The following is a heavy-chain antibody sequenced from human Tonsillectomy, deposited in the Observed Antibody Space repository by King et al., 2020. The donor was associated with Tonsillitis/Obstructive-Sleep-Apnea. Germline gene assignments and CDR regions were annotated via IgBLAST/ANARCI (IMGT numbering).Heavy chain of an antibody. D-gene: IGHD3-10*01. J-gene: IGHJ6*03. CDR3: ARGPELGDYYGSGSGPIDDYYYMDV. V-gene: IGHV1-69*01. CDR1: GGTFSSYA. Sequence: QLVQSGAEVKKPGSSVKVSCKASGGTFSSYAISWVRQAPGQGLEWMGGIIPIFGTANYAQKFQGRVTITADESTSTAYMELSSLRSEDTAVYYCARGPELGDYYGSGSGPIDDYYYMDVWGKGTTVTVSS. CDR2: IIPIFGTA.